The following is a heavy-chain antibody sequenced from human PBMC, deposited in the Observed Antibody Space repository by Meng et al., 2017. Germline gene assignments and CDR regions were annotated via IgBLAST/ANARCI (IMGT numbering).Heavy chain of an antibody. Sequence: GGSLRLSCAVSGFSFSNFWMSRVRQAPGKGLEWVANINQDESEKYYVDSVKGRFTISRDNAKNSLFLQMSSLTAEDTAVYFCARDVGLLRFVYSSGWFDSWGQETLVTVSS. V-gene: IGHV3-7*01. J-gene: IGHJ5*01. CDR1: GFSFSNFW. D-gene: IGHD3-22*01. CDR3: ARDVGLLRFVYSSGWFDS. CDR2: INQDESEK.